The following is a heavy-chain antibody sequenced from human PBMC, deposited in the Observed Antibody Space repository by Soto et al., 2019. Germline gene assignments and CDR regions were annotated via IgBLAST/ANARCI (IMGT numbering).Heavy chain of an antibody. D-gene: IGHD2-15*01. J-gene: IGHJ6*02. V-gene: IGHV1-69*01. Sequence: QVQLVQSGAEVKKPGSSVKVSCKASGGTFSSYAISWVRQAPGQGLEWMGGIIPIFGTANYAQKFQGRVTITADESTSTAYRELSSLRSEDTAVYCCTSEGVVAARGGAYYGMDVWGHGTTVTVSS. CDR3: TSEGVVAARGGAYYGMDV. CDR2: IIPIFGTA. CDR1: GGTFSSYA.